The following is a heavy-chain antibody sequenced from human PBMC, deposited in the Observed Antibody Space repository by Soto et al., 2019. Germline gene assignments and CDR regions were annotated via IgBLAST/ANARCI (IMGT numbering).Heavy chain of an antibody. D-gene: IGHD5-12*01. V-gene: IGHV3-53*01. CDR1: GFTVRSTY. Sequence: WGSLKLSCAPSGFTVRSTYMSWVRQAPGKGLEWVSAIYSGGFPYYADSVKGRFSITRDMSNNTLYLQMNSLRAEDTAVYYCARISDYDHYYYGMDVWGQGTTVTVSS. J-gene: IGHJ6*02. CDR2: IYSGGFP. CDR3: ARISDYDHYYYGMDV.